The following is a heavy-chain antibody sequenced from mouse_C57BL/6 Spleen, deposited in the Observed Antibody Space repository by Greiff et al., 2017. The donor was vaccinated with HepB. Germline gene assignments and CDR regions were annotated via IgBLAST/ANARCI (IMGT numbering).Heavy chain of an antibody. J-gene: IGHJ1*03. V-gene: IGHV14-4*01. D-gene: IGHD4-1*01. CDR1: GFNFKDDY. CDR3: TRSWDWYFDV. CDR2: IDPENGDT. Sequence: EVKLMESGAELVRPGASVKLSCTASGFNFKDDYMHWVKQRPEQGLEWIGWIDPENGDTEYDSKFQGKATITADTSSNTAYLQLSSLTSEDTAVYYCTRSWDWYFDVWGTGTTVTVSS.